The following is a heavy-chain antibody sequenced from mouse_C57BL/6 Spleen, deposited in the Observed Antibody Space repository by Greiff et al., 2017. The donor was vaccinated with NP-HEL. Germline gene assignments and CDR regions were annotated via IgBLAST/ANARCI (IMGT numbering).Heavy chain of an antibody. Sequence: VQLQQSGAELVRPGASVTLSCKASGYTFTDYEMHWVKQTPVHGLEWIGALDPETGGTAYNQKFKGKAILTADKSSSTAYMELRSLTSEDSAVYYCTRSDGVITTAYFGYWGQGTTLTVSS. CDR1: GYTFTDYE. D-gene: IGHD1-1*01. V-gene: IGHV1-15*01. CDR3: TRSDGVITTAYFGY. J-gene: IGHJ2*01. CDR2: LDPETGGT.